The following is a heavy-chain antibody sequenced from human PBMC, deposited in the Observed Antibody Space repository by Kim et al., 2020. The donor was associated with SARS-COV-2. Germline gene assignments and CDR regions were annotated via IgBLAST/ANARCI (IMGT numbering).Heavy chain of an antibody. CDR2: IYYSGST. V-gene: IGHV4-31*03. Sequence: SETLSLTCTVSGGSISSGGYYWSWIRQHPGKGLEWIGYIYYSGSTYYNPPLKSRVTISVDTSKNQFSLKLSSVTAADTAVYYCARTMVRGVVDYWGQGTLVTVSS. CDR1: GGSISSGGYY. CDR3: ARTMVRGVVDY. D-gene: IGHD3-10*01. J-gene: IGHJ4*02.